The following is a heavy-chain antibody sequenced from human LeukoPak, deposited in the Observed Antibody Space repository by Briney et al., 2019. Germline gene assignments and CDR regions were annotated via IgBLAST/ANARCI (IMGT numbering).Heavy chain of an antibody. CDR2: TYYRSKWIC. D-gene: IGHD2-15*01. J-gene: IGHJ6*02. CDR1: GDSVSSGTSA. CDR3: ARDPGYCYGFDV. Sequence: SQTLSLTCAISGDSVSSGTSAWSWIRQSPSRGLEWLGRTYYRSKWICEYPVSGKSRITVNADTSKNQFSLQLTSVTPDDTAVYFCARDPGYCYGFDVWGQGTTVTVSS. V-gene: IGHV6-1*01.